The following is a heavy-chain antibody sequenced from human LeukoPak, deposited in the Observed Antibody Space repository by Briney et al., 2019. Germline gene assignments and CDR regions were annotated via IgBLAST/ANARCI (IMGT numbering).Heavy chain of an antibody. CDR3: PRDSSSRLYFQP. J-gene: IGHJ1*01. V-gene: IGHV4-59*11. Sequence: SETLSLTCNLPGGSISSHYWSWIRQPPGKGLEWIGYIYYSGSTNTNPSLKSPVTISVDTPKNQFSLNLSSLTAADTPVDYCPRDSSSRLYFQPSRQGTLVTVSS. D-gene: IGHD6-6*01. CDR1: GGSISSHY. CDR2: IYYSGST.